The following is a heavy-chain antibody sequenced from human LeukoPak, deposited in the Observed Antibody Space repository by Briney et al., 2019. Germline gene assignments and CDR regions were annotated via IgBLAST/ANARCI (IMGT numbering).Heavy chain of an antibody. CDR2: INPSGGST. D-gene: IGHD5-18*01. V-gene: IGHV1-46*01. J-gene: IGHJ4*02. CDR1: GYTFTSYY. Sequence: ASVKVSCKASGYTFTSYYMHWVRQAPGQGLEWMGIINPSGGSTSYAQKFQGRVTMTRDTSISTAYMELSRLRSDDTAVYYCARDNLGRYSYGYPDYWGQGTLVTVSS. CDR3: ARDNLGRYSYGYPDY.